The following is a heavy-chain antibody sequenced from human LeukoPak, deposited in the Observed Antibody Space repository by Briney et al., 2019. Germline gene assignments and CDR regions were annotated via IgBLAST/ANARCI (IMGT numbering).Heavy chain of an antibody. CDR3: ARGPRTSIAARATDY. D-gene: IGHD6-6*01. Sequence: GGSLRLSCAASGFTFSDYYMSWIRQAPGKGLEWVSYISSSGSTIYYADSVKGRFTISRDNAKNSLYLQMNSLRAEDTAVYYCARGPRTSIAARATDYRGQGTLVTVSS. V-gene: IGHV3-11*01. CDR1: GFTFSDYY. CDR2: ISSSGSTI. J-gene: IGHJ4*02.